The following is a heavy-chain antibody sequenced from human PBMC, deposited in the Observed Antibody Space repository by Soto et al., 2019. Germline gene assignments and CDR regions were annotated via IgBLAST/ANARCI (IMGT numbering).Heavy chain of an antibody. CDR3: ARGDYYDTSGPFSDAFDV. V-gene: IGHV3-7*04. Sequence: GGSLRLSCAASGFTFSNYWMSWVRQAPGKGLEWVGNIKPDGREKWFMDSVKGRFTISRDNAKNSLYLQMSNLRVEDTAVYHCARGDYYDTSGPFSDAFDVWGQGTMVTVSS. CDR2: IKPDGREK. CDR1: GFTFSNYW. D-gene: IGHD3-22*01. J-gene: IGHJ3*01.